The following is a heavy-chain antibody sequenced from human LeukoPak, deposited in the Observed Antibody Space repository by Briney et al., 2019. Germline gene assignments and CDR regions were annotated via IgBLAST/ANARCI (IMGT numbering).Heavy chain of an antibody. J-gene: IGHJ4*02. D-gene: IGHD6-6*01. CDR3: ARDQSIAGPTTVDY. CDR1: GITFSQSW. CDR2: INTDGRKT. Sequence: ASLRLSCVVSGITFSQSWMHCVRQVPGKGLVWVSRINTDGRKTIYADYVKGRFTISRDNAMNTRYLQMNSLRAEDTAVYYCARDQSIAGPTTVDYGGKGTLVSVPS. V-gene: IGHV3-74*01.